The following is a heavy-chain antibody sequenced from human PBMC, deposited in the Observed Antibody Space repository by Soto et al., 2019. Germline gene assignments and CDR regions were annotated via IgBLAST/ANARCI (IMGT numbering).Heavy chain of an antibody. CDR1: GFTFSSYA. D-gene: IGHD6-13*01. Sequence: PGGSLRLSCAASGFTFSSYAMSWVRQAPGKGLEWVSAISGSGGSTYYADSVKGRFTISRDNSKNTLYLQMNSLRAEDTAVYYCAKDLSWSHGDYYYGMDVWGQGTTVTVSS. V-gene: IGHV3-23*01. J-gene: IGHJ6*02. CDR2: ISGSGGST. CDR3: AKDLSWSHGDYYYGMDV.